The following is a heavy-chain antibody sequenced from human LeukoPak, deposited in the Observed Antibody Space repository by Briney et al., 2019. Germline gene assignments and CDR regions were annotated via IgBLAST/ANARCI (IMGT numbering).Heavy chain of an antibody. J-gene: IGHJ4*02. CDR3: ARDRRFCSSTSCPSYFDY. CDR1: GDTFSTYG. D-gene: IGHD2-2*01. V-gene: IGHV1-69*13. Sequence: SVKVSCKASGDTFSTYGISWVRQAPGQGLEWMGGIIPIFSTPSYAQQFQGRITITADEFTSTAYMELSSLRSEDTAIYYCARDRRFCSSTSCPSYFDYWGQGTLVTVSS. CDR2: IIPIFSTP.